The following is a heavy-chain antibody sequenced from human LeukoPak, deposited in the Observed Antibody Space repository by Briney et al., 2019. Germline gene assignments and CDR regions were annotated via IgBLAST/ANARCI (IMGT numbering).Heavy chain of an antibody. Sequence: SRTLSLTCAVSGGSISSGGYSWSWIRQPPGKGLEWIGYIYHSGSTYYNPSLKSRVTISVDRSKNQFSLKLSSVTAADTAVYYCARETLGYCSSTSCRYFDYWGQGTLVTVSS. V-gene: IGHV4-30-2*01. D-gene: IGHD2-2*03. CDR1: GGSISSGGYS. CDR2: IYHSGST. CDR3: ARETLGYCSSTSCRYFDY. J-gene: IGHJ4*02.